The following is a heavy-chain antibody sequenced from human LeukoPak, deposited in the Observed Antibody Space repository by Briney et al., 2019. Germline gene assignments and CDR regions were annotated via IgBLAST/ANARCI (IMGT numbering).Heavy chain of an antibody. V-gene: IGHV3-30-3*01. CDR1: GFTFSSYA. J-gene: IGHJ6*02. CDR3: ARAKSPRYHYYGFDV. CDR2: ISYDGSNK. Sequence: GGSLRLSCAASGFTFSSYAMHWVRQAPGKGLEWVAVISYDGSNKYYADSVKGRFTISRDNSKNTLYLQMNSLRAEDTAVYYCARAKSPRYHYYGFDVWGQGTTVTVSS.